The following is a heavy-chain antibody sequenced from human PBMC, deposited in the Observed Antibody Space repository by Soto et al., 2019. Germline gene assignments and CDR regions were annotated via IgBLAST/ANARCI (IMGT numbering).Heavy chain of an antibody. D-gene: IGHD3-10*01. CDR2: IIPIFGTA. Sequence: SVKVSCKASGGTFSSYAISWVRQAPGQGLEWMGGIIPIFGTANYAQKFQGRVTITADESTSTAYMELSSLRSEDTAVYYCARDPRDGSGSFSGGYYYGMDVWGQGTTVTVSS. CDR1: GGTFSSYA. V-gene: IGHV1-69*13. CDR3: ARDPRDGSGSFSGGYYYGMDV. J-gene: IGHJ6*02.